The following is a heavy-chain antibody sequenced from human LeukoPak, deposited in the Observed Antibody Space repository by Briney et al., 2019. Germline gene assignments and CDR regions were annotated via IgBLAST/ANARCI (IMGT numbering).Heavy chain of an antibody. CDR1: GGSISSSSYY. J-gene: IGHJ4*02. V-gene: IGHV4-39*07. D-gene: IGHD6-13*01. Sequence: PSETLSLTCTVSGGSISSSSYYWGWIRQPPGKGLEWIGSIYYSGSTYYNPSLKSRVTISVDTSKNQFSLKLSSVTAADTAVYYCAREFAFAAAADEGYYYDYWGQGTLVNVSS. CDR3: AREFAFAAAADEGYYYDY. CDR2: IYYSGST.